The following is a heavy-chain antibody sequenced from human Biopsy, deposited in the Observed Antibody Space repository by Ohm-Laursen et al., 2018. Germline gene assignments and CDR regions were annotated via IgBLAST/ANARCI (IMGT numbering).Heavy chain of an antibody. CDR3: ARDSGDGSGNYGGCFDP. D-gene: IGHD3-10*01. CDR1: GYTFSGYY. J-gene: IGHJ5*02. V-gene: IGHV1-18*04. Sequence: ASVKVSCKASGYTFSGYYMHWVRQAPGQGLEWMGWVSTYNGNTEYEQKFQGRVTMTTDTSANTAYMELRSLRSDDTAVYFCARDSGDGSGNYGGCFDPWGQGTLVTVSS. CDR2: VSTYNGNT.